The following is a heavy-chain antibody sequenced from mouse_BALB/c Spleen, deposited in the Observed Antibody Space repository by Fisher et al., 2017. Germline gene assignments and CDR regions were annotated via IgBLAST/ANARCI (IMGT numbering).Heavy chain of an antibody. V-gene: IGHV1-63*01. CDR3: ARDGKGYAMDY. Sequence: KFKGKATMTVDKSSSTAYMQLSSLTSEDSAIYYCARDGKGYAMDYWGQGTSVTVSS. J-gene: IGHJ4*01. D-gene: IGHD1-1*01.